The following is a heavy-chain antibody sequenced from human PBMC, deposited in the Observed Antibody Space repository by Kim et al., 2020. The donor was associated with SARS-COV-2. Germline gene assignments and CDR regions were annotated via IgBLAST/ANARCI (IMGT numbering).Heavy chain of an antibody. CDR1: GFTFSSYG. CDR3: AKRLAHDFWSGTRGWDY. Sequence: GGSLRLSCAASGFTFSSYGMHWVRQAPGKGLEWVAVISYDGSNKYYADSVKGRFTISRDNSKNTLYLQMNSLRAEDTAVYYCAKRLAHDFWSGTRGWDY. D-gene: IGHD3-3*01. CDR2: ISYDGSNK. J-gene: IGHJ6*03. V-gene: IGHV3-30*18.